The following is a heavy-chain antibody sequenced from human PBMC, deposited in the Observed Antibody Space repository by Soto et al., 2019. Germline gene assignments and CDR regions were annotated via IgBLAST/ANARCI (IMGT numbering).Heavy chain of an antibody. CDR3: AHRSGRYFFPY. J-gene: IGHJ4*02. CDR1: GFSLSTSGVG. CDR2: IYWDDDK. V-gene: IGHV2-5*02. Sequence: QITLKESGPTLVKPTQTLTLTCTFSGFSLSTSGVGVGWIRQPPGTALEWLALIYWDDDKRYSPSLKSRLTVTKDTSKNQVVLTMTNMDPVDTATYFCAHRSGRYFFPYWGQGTLVNVSS. D-gene: IGHD1-26*01.